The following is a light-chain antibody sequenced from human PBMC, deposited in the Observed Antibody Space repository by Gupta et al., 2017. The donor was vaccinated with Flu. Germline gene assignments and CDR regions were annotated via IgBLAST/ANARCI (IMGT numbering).Light chain of an antibody. CDR2: EVS. V-gene: IGLV2-18*02. CDR1: SSDFGSYNR. Sequence: QSALTQPASVSGSPGQSITIPCTGTSSDFGSYNRVSWYQQPPGTAPNLMISEVSKRPSGVPDRFSGSKSGNTASLTISGLQAEDEADYYCSSYTSSNTWVFGGGTKLTVL. CDR3: SSYTSSNTWV. J-gene: IGLJ3*02.